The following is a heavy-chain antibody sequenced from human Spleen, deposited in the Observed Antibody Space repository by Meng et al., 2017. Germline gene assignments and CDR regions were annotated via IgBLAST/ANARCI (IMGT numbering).Heavy chain of an antibody. V-gene: IGHV3-15*01. J-gene: IGHJ4*02. Sequence: VQLVESGGGLVKPGGSLRLSCAASGLSFTDAWMSWVRQAPGKGLEWVGRIKRNSDGGTIDYAAPVKGRFTISRDDSKNTLYLQMDSLITEDTAVYFCATGAAAADHWGQGTLVTVSS. D-gene: IGHD6-13*01. CDR1: GLSFTDAW. CDR2: IKRNSDGGTI. CDR3: ATGAAAADH.